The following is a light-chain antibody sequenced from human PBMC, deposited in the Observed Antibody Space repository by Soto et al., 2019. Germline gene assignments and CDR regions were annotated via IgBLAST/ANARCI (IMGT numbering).Light chain of an antibody. CDR2: DAS. J-gene: IGKJ2*01. Sequence: EIVLTQSPATLSFSPGERATLSCRASQSVRSYLAWYQQKQGQAPRLLIYDASNRATGIPARFSGGGSGTDFTLTISSVAPEDFAVYYCQQRSNWPPTFGQGTKLEIK. CDR1: QSVRSY. CDR3: QQRSNWPPT. V-gene: IGKV3-11*01.